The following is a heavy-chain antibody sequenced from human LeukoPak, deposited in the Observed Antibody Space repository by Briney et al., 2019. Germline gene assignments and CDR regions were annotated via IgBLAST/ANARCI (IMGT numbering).Heavy chain of an antibody. V-gene: IGHV4-59*01. J-gene: IGHJ4*02. Sequence: SETLSLTCTVSGGSISSYYWSWIRQPPGKGLEWIGYIYYSGSTNYNPSLKSRVTISVDTSKNQFSLKQSSVTAADTAVYYCARETPSGAGDYWGQGTLVTVSS. CDR1: GGSISSYY. CDR2: IYYSGST. D-gene: IGHD2-15*01. CDR3: ARETPSGAGDY.